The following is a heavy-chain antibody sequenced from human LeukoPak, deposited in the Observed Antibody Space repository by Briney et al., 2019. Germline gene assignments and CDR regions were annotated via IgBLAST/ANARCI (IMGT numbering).Heavy chain of an antibody. CDR3: ARAWGHWRYYDSSGPNTTSSYYYYGMDV. Sequence: ASVKVSCKASGGTSSSYAISWVRQAPGQGLEWMGRIIPILGIANYAQKFQGRVTITADKSTSTAYMELSSLRSEDTAVYYCARAWGHWRYYDSSGPNTTSSYYYYGMDVWGQGTTVTVSS. J-gene: IGHJ6*02. V-gene: IGHV1-69*04. CDR2: IIPILGIA. D-gene: IGHD3-22*01. CDR1: GGTSSSYA.